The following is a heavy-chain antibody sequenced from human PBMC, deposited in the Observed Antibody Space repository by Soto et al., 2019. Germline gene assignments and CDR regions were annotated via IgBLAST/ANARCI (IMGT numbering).Heavy chain of an antibody. CDR2: ISWNSGSI. J-gene: IGHJ4*02. CDR3: AKDSYYGSGSHYYFDY. V-gene: IGHV3-9*01. Sequence: EVQLVESGGGLVQPGRSLRLSCAASGFTFDDYAMHWVRQAPGKGLEWVSGISWNSGSIGYADSVKGRFTISRDNAKNSLYLQMNSLGVEDTAVYYCAKDSYYGSGSHYYFDYWGQGTLVTVSS. CDR1: GFTFDDYA. D-gene: IGHD3-10*01.